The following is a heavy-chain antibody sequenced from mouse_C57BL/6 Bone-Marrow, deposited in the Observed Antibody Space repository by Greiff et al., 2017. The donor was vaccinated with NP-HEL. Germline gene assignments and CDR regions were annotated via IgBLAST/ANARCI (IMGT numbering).Heavy chain of an antibody. CDR3: ARSYDGYEGYYFDY. V-gene: IGHV1-76*01. CDR2: IYPGSGNT. CDR1: GYTFTDYY. D-gene: IGHD2-3*01. J-gene: IGHJ2*01. Sequence: QVQLKESGAELVRPGASVKLSCKASGYTFTDYYINWVKQRPGQGLEWIARIYPGSGNTYYNEKFKGKATLTAEKSSSTAYMQLSSLTSEDSAVYFCARSYDGYEGYYFDYWGQGTTLTVSS.